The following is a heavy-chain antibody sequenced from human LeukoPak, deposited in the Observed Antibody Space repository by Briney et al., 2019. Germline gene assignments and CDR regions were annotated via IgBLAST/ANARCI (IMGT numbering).Heavy chain of an antibody. J-gene: IGHJ4*02. V-gene: IGHV4-39*07. CDR2: IYYSGST. CDR1: GGSISSSSYY. D-gene: IGHD3-16*02. CDR3: ARDPSGDYVWGSYRNDY. Sequence: SETLSLTCTVSGGSISSSSYYWGWIRQPPGKGLEWIGSIYYSGSTYYNPSLKSRVTISVDTSKNQFSLKLSSVTAADTAVYYWARDPSGDYVWGSYRNDYWGQGTLVTVSS.